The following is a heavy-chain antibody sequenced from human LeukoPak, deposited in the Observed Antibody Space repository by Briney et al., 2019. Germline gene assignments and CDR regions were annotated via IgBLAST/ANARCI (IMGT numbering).Heavy chain of an antibody. Sequence: GSSVKASCKASGGTFSSYAISWVRQAPGQGLEWMGGIIPIFGTANYAQKFQGRVTITADESTSTAYMELSSLRSEDTAVYYCARDNDYVWGSYRPFDYWGQGTLVTVSS. CDR1: GGTFSSYA. V-gene: IGHV1-69*01. D-gene: IGHD3-16*02. CDR2: IIPIFGTA. J-gene: IGHJ4*02. CDR3: ARDNDYVWGSYRPFDY.